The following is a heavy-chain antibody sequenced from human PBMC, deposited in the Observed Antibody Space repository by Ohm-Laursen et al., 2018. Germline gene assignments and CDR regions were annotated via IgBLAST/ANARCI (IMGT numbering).Heavy chain of an antibody. CDR1: GGSISSYY. V-gene: IGHV4-59*01. CDR2: IYYSGST. CDR3: ARGGHGSGYPDY. Sequence: SQTLSLTCTVSGGSISSYYWSWIRQPPGKGLEWIGYIYYSGSTNYNPSLKSRVTISVDTSKNQFSLKLSSVTAADTAVYYCARGGHGSGYPDYWGQGTLVTVSS. D-gene: IGHD3-22*01. J-gene: IGHJ4*02.